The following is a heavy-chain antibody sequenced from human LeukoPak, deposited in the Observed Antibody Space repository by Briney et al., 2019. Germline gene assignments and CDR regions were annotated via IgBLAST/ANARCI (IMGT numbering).Heavy chain of an antibody. J-gene: IGHJ4*02. V-gene: IGHV1-69*06. D-gene: IGHD1-14*01. CDR2: IIPIFGTA. Sequence: VASVKVSCKASGGTFSSYAISWVRQAPGQGLEWMGGIIPIFGTANYAQKFQGRVTITADKFTSTAYMELSSLRSEDTAVYYCASGIGPVWRGDYWGQGTLVTVSS. CDR1: GGTFSSYA. CDR3: ASGIGPVWRGDY.